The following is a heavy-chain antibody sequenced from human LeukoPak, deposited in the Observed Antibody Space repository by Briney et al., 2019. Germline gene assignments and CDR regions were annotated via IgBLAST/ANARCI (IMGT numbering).Heavy chain of an antibody. J-gene: IGHJ3*02. Sequence: SETLSLTCTVSGGSVSSGSYYWSWIRQPPGKGLEWIGYIYYSGSTNYNPSLKSRVTISVDTSKNQFSLKLSSVTAADTAVYYCARDGSYWGDAFDIWGQGTMVTVSS. CDR2: IYYSGST. CDR1: GGSVSSGSYY. CDR3: ARDGSYWGDAFDI. V-gene: IGHV4-61*01. D-gene: IGHD1-26*01.